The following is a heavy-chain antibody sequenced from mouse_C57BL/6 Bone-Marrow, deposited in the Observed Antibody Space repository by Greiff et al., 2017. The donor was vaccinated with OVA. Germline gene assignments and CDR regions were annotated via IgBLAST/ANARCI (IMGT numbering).Heavy chain of an antibody. Sequence: QVQLQQSGAELVRPGTSVKVSCKASGYAFTNYLIEWVKQRPGQGLEWIGVINPGSGGTNYNEKFKGKATLTADKSSSTAYMQLSSLTSEDSAVYFCARWYDYYIYWGQGTTLTVSS. J-gene: IGHJ2*01. V-gene: IGHV1-54*01. D-gene: IGHD2-4*01. CDR2: INPGSGGT. CDR1: GYAFTNYL. CDR3: ARWYDYYIY.